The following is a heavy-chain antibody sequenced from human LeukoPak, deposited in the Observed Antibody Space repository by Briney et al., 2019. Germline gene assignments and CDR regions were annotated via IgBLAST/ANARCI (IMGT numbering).Heavy chain of an antibody. CDR1: GFTFSSYA. D-gene: IGHD5-12*01. CDR3: ARGRYSGYDPNYLYLPLLYFDS. CDR2: ISGRGGRT. J-gene: IGHJ4*02. V-gene: IGHV3-23*01. Sequence: GGSLRLSCAASGFTFSSYAMSWVRQAPGKGLEWVSVISGRGGRTYYADSVKGRFTISRDNSKNTLYLHMNSLRAEDTAVYYCARGRYSGYDPNYLYLPLLYFDSRGQGTLVTVSS.